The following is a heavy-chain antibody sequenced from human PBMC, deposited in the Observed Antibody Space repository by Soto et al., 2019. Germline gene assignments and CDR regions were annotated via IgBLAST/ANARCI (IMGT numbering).Heavy chain of an antibody. J-gene: IGHJ5*02. D-gene: IGHD4-17*01. Sequence: SETLSLTCTVSGASISSGRSYWSWIRQRPGKGLEWIGYIHDSGNTYYNPSLKSRVTISLDTSKNQFSLKVTSMTAADTAVYFCARARGGDSGDYASLFDRWGQGNLVTVSS. V-gene: IGHV4-30-4*08. CDR3: ARARGGDSGDYASLFDR. CDR1: GASISSGRSY. CDR2: IHDSGNT.